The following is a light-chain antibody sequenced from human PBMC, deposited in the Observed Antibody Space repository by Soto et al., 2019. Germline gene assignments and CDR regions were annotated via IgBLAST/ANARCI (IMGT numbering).Light chain of an antibody. J-gene: IGLJ2*01. CDR2: EVN. CDR3: SAYRSSTPLV. V-gene: IGLV2-14*01. CDR1: SSDVGGYNS. Sequence: QSALTQPASVSGSPGQSITISCTGTSSDVGGYNSVSWYQQHPGKAPKLIIYEVNYRPVGVSNRFSGSKSGNTASLTISGLQAKDEADYYCSAYRSSTPLVFGGGTKVTVL.